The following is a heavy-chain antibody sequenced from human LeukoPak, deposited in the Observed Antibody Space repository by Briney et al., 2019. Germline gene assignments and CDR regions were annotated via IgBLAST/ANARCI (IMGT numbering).Heavy chain of an antibody. V-gene: IGHV3-21*01. CDR2: ICFTGTYI. CDR3: ARDLGGLPVASTIWIDP. Sequence: PGGSLRLSCAASGFTFSSYSMNWIRQARGKALEWVSSICFTGTYIYYADSVRGRFTISRDNAKNSLYLQMNSLRAEETAVYYCARDLGGLPVASTIWIDPWGQGTLVTVSS. CDR1: GFTFSSYS. J-gene: IGHJ5*02. D-gene: IGHD4-11*01.